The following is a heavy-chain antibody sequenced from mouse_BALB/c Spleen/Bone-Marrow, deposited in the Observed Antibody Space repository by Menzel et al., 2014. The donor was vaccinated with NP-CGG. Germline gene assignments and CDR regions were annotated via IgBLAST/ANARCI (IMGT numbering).Heavy chain of an antibody. CDR3: ARYWSGFAY. J-gene: IGHJ3*01. Sequence: VKLMESGSVLVRPGASVKLSCKASGYTFTSSWMHWAKRRPGQGLEWIGEIHPNSGNTNYNEKFKGKATLTVDTSSSTAYVDLSSLTSEDSAVYYCARYWSGFAYWGQGTLVTVSA. CDR2: IHPNSGNT. CDR1: GYTFTSSW. D-gene: IGHD4-1*01. V-gene: IGHV1S130*01.